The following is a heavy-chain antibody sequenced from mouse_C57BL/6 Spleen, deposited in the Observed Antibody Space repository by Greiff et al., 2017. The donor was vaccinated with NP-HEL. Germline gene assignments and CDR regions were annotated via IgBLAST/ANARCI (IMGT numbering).Heavy chain of an antibody. CDR3: ARRGIYYEYDGYAMDY. V-gene: IGHV1-82*01. CDR2: IYPGDGDT. J-gene: IGHJ4*01. CDR1: GYAFSSSW. D-gene: IGHD2-4*01. Sequence: VQLQQSGPELVKPGASVKISCKASGYAFSSSWMNWVKQRPGKGLEWIGRIYPGDGDTNYNGKFKGKATLTADKSSSTAYMQLSSLTSEDSAVYFCARRGIYYEYDGYAMDYWGQGTSVTVSS.